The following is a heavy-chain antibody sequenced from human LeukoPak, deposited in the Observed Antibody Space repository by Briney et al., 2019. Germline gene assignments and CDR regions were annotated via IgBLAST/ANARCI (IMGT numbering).Heavy chain of an antibody. D-gene: IGHD3-22*01. V-gene: IGHV3-53*01. CDR2: IYSGGST. CDR1: GFTVSSNY. J-gene: IGHJ3*02. CDR3: ATRPYYDSSGYPDAFDI. Sequence: GGSLRLSCAASGFTVSSNYMSWVRQAPGKGLEWVSVIYSGGSTYYADSVKGRFTISRDNSKNTLYLQMNSLRAEDTAVYYCATRPYYDSSGYPDAFDIWGQGTMVTVSS.